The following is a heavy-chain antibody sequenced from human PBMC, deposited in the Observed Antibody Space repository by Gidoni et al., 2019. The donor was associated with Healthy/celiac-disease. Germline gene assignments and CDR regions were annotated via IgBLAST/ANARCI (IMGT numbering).Heavy chain of an antibody. Sequence: QLQLQESGPGLVKPSETLSLTCTVSGGSISSSSYHWGWIRQPPGKGLEWIGSIYYSGSTYYNPSLKSRVTISVETSKNQFSLKLSSVTAADTAVYYCARPGPRPLWFGEARTPPPLFDYWGQGTLVTVSS. CDR3: ARPGPRPLWFGEARTPPPLFDY. D-gene: IGHD3-10*01. V-gene: IGHV4-39*01. J-gene: IGHJ4*02. CDR2: IYYSGST. CDR1: GGSISSSSYH.